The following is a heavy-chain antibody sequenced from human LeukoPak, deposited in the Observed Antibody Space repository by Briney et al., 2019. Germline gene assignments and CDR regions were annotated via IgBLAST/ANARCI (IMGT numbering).Heavy chain of an antibody. D-gene: IGHD2-2*01. CDR3: ARRQGCSNTACPPDY. CDR2: IYAGDSDT. Sequence: GEPLKISCKCSGYSITSYWICWVRQMPPKDLEWRGIIYAGDSDTRYSPSFQGQVTISVDKSISTAYLQWSSLKAPDTAMYYCARRQGCSNTACPPDYWGQGTLVTVSS. CDR1: GYSITSYW. V-gene: IGHV5-51*01. J-gene: IGHJ4*02.